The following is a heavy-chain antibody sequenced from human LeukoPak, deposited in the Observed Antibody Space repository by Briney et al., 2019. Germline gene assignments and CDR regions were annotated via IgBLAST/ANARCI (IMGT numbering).Heavy chain of an antibody. Sequence: KPGGSLRLSCAASGFTFSSYSMNWVRQAPGKGLEWVSSISSSSSYIYYADPVKGRFTISRDNGKNSLLLQMNSLRAEDTALYYCARGYSRAAFDIWGQGTVVAVSS. CDR3: ARGYSRAAFDI. V-gene: IGHV3-21*01. CDR2: ISSSSSYI. D-gene: IGHD2-15*01. J-gene: IGHJ3*02. CDR1: GFTFSSYS.